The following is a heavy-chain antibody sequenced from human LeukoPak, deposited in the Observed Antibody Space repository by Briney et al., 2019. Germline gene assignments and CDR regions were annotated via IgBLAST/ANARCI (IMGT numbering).Heavy chain of an antibody. CDR1: GGSISSGSYY. CDR2: IYTSGST. V-gene: IGHV4-61*02. Sequence: NPSETLSLTCTVSGGSISSGSYYWSWIRQPAGKGLEWIGRIYTSGSTNYNPSLKSRVTISVDTSKNQFSLKLSSVTAADTAVYYCAGEDYGSSDYYHYYYMDVWGKGTTVTISS. J-gene: IGHJ6*03. D-gene: IGHD3-22*01. CDR3: AGEDYGSSDYYHYYYMDV.